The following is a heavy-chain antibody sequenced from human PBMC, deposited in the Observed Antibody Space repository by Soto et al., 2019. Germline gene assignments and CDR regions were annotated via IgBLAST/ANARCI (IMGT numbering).Heavy chain of an antibody. Sequence: QVQLVQSGAEVKKPGASVKVSCKTSGYTFTNFGLSWVRQAPGQGLEWMGWISAYNGNTNYAQNFQGRVTMTTDTSTSTAYMEQRSLRADDTAVYYGARGGAPGDYWGQGTLVTVSS. CDR2: ISAYNGNT. CDR1: GYTFTNFG. J-gene: IGHJ4*02. CDR3: ARGGAPGDY. D-gene: IGHD3-16*01. V-gene: IGHV1-18*01.